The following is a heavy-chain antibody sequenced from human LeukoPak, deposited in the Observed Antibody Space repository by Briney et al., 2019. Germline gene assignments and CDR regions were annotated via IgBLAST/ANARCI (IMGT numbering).Heavy chain of an antibody. J-gene: IGHJ4*02. CDR3: ATLYDILTGYPYYFDY. V-gene: IGHV1-24*01. D-gene: IGHD3-9*01. Sequence: GASVKVSCKVSGYTLTELSMHWVRQAPGKGLEWMGDFDPEDGETIYAQKFQGRVTMTEDTSTDTAYMELSSLRSEDTAVYYCATLYDILTGYPYYFDYWGQGTLVTVSS. CDR2: FDPEDGET. CDR1: GYTLTELS.